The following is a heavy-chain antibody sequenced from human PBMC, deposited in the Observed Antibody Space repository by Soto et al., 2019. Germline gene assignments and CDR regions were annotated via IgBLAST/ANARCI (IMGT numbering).Heavy chain of an antibody. Sequence: DVQLLESGGGLVQPGRSLTLSCVASGFTFSNFAMSWVRQAPGEGLEWISLIDSRGYNTYYADSVKGRFTLSRDNSHNRLFLQMNSLRAEDTALYYCAKDLGEGDAYHIFDYWGQGTLVTVSS. J-gene: IGHJ4*02. CDR1: GFTFSNFA. CDR3: AKDLGEGDAYHIFDY. D-gene: IGHD3-16*01. V-gene: IGHV3-23*01. CDR2: IDSRGYNT.